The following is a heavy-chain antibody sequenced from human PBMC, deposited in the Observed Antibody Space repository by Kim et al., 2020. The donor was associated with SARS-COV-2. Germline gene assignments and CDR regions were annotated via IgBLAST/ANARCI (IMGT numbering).Heavy chain of an antibody. V-gene: IGHV3-48*04. D-gene: IGHD3-10*01. CDR3: QYYYGSGSGFDY. Sequence: YYANAETGRFTNSRDNDQNSLYRQMNSLRAEDTAVYYCQYYYGSGSGFDYWGQGTLVTVSS. J-gene: IGHJ4*02.